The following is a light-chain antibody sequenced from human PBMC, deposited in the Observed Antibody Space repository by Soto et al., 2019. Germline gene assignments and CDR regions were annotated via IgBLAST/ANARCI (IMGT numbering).Light chain of an antibody. V-gene: IGKV1-39*01. Sequence: GDGVTITCRASQSISSYLNWYQQKPGKAPKLLIYAASSLQSGVPSRFSGSGSGTDFTLTISSLQPEDFATYYCQQSYTTPRTFGQGTRVEIK. J-gene: IGKJ1*01. CDR2: AAS. CDR1: QSISSY. CDR3: QQSYTTPRT.